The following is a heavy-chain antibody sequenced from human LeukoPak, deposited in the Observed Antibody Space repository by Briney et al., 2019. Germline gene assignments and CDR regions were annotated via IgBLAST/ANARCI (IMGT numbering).Heavy chain of an antibody. V-gene: IGHV3-21*01. CDR2: ISSSSSYI. J-gene: IGHJ4*02. Sequence: GGSLRLSCAASGFTFSSYSMNWVRQPPGKGLEWVSSISSSSSYIYYADSVKGRFTISRDNAKNSLYLQMNSLRAEDTAVYYCARAGYYDSSGNPVDYWGQGTLVTVSS. CDR3: ARAGYYDSSGNPVDY. CDR1: GFTFSSYS. D-gene: IGHD3-22*01.